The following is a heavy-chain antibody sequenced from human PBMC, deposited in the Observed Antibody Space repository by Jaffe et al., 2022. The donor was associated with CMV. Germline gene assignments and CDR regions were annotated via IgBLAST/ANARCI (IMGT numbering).Heavy chain of an antibody. V-gene: IGHV1-46*01. CDR2: INPSGGST. J-gene: IGHJ6*03. Sequence: QVQLVQSGAEVKKPGASVKVSCKASGYTFTSYYMHWVRQAPGQGLEWMGIINPSGGSTSYAQKFQGRVTMTRDTSTSTVYMELSSLRSEDTAVYYCARAGPWYQLLSSYYYYYMDVWGKGTTVTVSS. D-gene: IGHD2-2*01. CDR3: ARAGPWYQLLSSYYYYYMDV. CDR1: GYTFTSYY.